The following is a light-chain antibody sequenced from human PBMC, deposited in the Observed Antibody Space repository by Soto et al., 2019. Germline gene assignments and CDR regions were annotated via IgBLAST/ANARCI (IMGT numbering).Light chain of an antibody. CDR1: ESVSTN. Sequence: EIVLTQSPATLYLSPGERATLSCGASESVSTNLAWYQQRPGQAPRLLVYGASTRATGIAERFSGSGSGTEFTLTISSLQSEGFAVYVCQQWNKWPATFGAGTRVDVK. J-gene: IGKJ3*01. CDR3: QQWNKWPAT. V-gene: IGKV3-15*01. CDR2: GAS.